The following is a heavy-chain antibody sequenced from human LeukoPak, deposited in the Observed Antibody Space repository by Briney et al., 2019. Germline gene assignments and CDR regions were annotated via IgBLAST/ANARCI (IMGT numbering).Heavy chain of an antibody. D-gene: IGHD3-10*01. V-gene: IGHV3-30*02. Sequence: PGGSLRLSCAASGSTFSSYGMHWVRQAPGKGLEWVAFIRSDGSNEYYADSVKGRLTISRDNSKNTLYLQMNSLRAEDTAVYYCAKDYSKTSYYGSGTYYRPNWFDPWGQGTLVTVSS. CDR2: IRSDGSNE. CDR3: AKDYSKTSYYGSGTYYRPNWFDP. J-gene: IGHJ5*02. CDR1: GSTFSSYG.